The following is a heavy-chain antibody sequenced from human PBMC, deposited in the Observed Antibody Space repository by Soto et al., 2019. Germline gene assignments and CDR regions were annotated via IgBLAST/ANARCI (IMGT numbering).Heavy chain of an antibody. J-gene: IGHJ3*02. D-gene: IGHD2-2*01. CDR2: IVVGSGNT. V-gene: IGHV1-58*01. CDR3: ARSYCSSTSCYFRGPFDAFDI. CDR1: GFTFTSSA. Sequence: SVKVSCKASGFTFTSSAVQWVRQARGQRLEWIGWIVVGSGNTNYAQKFQERVTITRDMSTSTAYMELSSLRSEDTAVYYCARSYCSSTSCYFRGPFDAFDIWGQGTMVTVSS.